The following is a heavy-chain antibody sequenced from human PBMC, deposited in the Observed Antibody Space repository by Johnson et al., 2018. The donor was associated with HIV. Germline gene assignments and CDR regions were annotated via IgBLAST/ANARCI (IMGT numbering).Heavy chain of an antibody. Sequence: VQLVESGGGVVRPGGSLRLSCGASGFTFDNYAMSWVRQAPGKGLEWVSGINWNGGRTGYADSVKGRFTISRDNAKNSLYLQMNSLRAEDTGLYYWAGESPYYYDSSGRQNDAFDIWGQGTTVTVSS. CDR1: GFTFDNYA. CDR2: INWNGGRT. V-gene: IGHV3-20*04. J-gene: IGHJ3*02. D-gene: IGHD3-22*01. CDR3: AGESPYYYDSSGRQNDAFDI.